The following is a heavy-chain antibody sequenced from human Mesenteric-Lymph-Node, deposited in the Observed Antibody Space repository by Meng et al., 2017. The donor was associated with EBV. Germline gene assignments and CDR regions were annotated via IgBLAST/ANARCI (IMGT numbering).Heavy chain of an antibody. D-gene: IGHD1-1*01. CDR1: GGSVTSGSYY. CDR2: IHYSGST. J-gene: IGHJ4*02. Sequence: QVQPEGSGPGLVKPSETLAPTFTVSGGSVTSGSYYWNWIRQPPGKRLEWIGYIHYSGSTNYNPSLKSQITISVDTSKNQLSLRVSHVTAADTAVYYCARGRRGVQYFDFWGQGALVTVSS. CDR3: ARGRRGVQYFDF. V-gene: IGHV4-61*01.